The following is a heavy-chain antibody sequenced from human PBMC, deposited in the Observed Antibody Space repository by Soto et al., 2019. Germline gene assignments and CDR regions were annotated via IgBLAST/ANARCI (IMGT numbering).Heavy chain of an antibody. V-gene: IGHV2-5*02. D-gene: IGHD7-27*01. J-gene: IGHJ4*02. CDR2: IYWDDDK. CDR3: AHSLIPNWGSRGAFDY. CDR1: GFSLSTSGVG. Sequence: QITLKESGPTLVKPTQTLTLTCTFSGFSLSTSGVGVGWIRQPPGKALEWLALIYWDDDKRYSPSLKSRLTTTKDTSKNQVALTMTNMDPVDTATYYCAHSLIPNWGSRGAFDYWGQGTLVTVSS.